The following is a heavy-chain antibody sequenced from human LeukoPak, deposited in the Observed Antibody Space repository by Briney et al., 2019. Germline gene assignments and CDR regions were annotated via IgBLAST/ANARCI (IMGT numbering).Heavy chain of an antibody. J-gene: IGHJ4*02. CDR2: IYYSGST. CDR3: ARATMDFWSGYYPYYFDY. CDR1: GGSISSYY. D-gene: IGHD3-3*01. V-gene: IGHV4-59*01. Sequence: PSETLSLTCTVSGGSISSYYCSWIRQPPGKGLEWIGYIYYSGSTNYNPSLKSRVTISVDTSKNQFSLKLSSVTAADTAVYYCARATMDFWSGYYPYYFDYWGQGTLVTVSS.